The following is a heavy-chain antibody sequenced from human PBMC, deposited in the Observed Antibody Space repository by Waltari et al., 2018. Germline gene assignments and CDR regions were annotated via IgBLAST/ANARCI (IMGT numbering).Heavy chain of an antibody. CDR1: GCSVGSSSYY. Sequence: QVQLQESGPGLVKPSETLSLTCTVSGCSVGSSSYYWGWIRQPPGKGLEWIGGIYYDGNSFYNPSLKSRVTMSVETKKNEFSLKLHSVTAADTAVYYCAREPSSEMGFDSWGQGTLVTVSS. J-gene: IGHJ4*02. V-gene: IGHV4-39*07. CDR2: IYYDGNS. CDR3: AREPSSEMGFDS. D-gene: IGHD3-10*01.